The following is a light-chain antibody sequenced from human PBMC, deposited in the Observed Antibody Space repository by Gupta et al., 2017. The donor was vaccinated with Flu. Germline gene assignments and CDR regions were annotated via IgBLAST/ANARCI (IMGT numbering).Light chain of an antibody. J-gene: IGLJ3*02. CDR1: SSHIGSNT. Sequence: QSVLTQPPSASGTPGQRVTISCSGSSSHIGSNTVNWYQQLPGTAPKLLIYSNNQRPSGVPDRFSGSKSGTSASLAISGRQAEDEADYYCAAWDDSLNVVFGGGTKLTVL. CDR3: AAWDDSLNVV. CDR2: SNN. V-gene: IGLV1-44*01.